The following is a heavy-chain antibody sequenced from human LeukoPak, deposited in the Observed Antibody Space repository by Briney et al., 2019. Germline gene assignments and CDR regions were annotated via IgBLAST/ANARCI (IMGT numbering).Heavy chain of an antibody. V-gene: IGHV1-69*13. D-gene: IGHD2-2*01. Sequence: SVKVSCKASGGTFSSYAISWVRQAPGQGLEWMGGIIPIFGTANYAQKFQGRVTITADESTSTAYMELSSLRSEDTAVYYCARLLLSTYSSTVTALDYWGQGTLVTVSS. J-gene: IGHJ4*02. CDR2: IIPIFGTA. CDR3: ARLLLSTYSSTVTALDY. CDR1: GGTFSSYA.